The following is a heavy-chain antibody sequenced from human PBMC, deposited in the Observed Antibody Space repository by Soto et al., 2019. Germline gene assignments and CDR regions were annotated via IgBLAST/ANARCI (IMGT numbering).Heavy chain of an antibody. CDR1: GFTFSHAW. J-gene: IGHJ5*02. V-gene: IGHV3-15*01. Sequence: GGSLRLSCAASGFTFSHAWMSWVRQAPGKGLEWVGRIKSKADGETKDYGAPVRGRFTISRDDAKDTLYLQMNSLRIEDTAVYYCCVVKRLDQYSTSGYWFDPWGPGT. CDR2: IKSKADGETK. D-gene: IGHD2-15*01. CDR3: CVVKRLDQYSTSGYWFDP.